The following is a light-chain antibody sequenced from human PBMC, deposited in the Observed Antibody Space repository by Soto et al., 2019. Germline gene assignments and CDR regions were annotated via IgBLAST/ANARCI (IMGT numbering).Light chain of an antibody. J-gene: IGKJ2*01. CDR3: QHYYTPPYA. CDR2: WAS. V-gene: IGKV4-1*01. CDR1: QSLLYSSDNKDY. Sequence: DIVMTQSPDSLAVSLGERASINCKSSQSLLYSSDNKDYLAWYQHKPGQPPRRLIYWASARASGVPDRFRGSGSGTDFTLTITSLQAEDVAVYYCQHYYTPPYAFGPGTKLEIK.